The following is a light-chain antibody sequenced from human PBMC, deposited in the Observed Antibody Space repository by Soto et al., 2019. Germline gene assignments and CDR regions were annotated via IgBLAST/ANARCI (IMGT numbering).Light chain of an antibody. V-gene: IGKV3-20*01. CDR3: QQYGSLPG. J-gene: IGKJ1*01. CDR2: GAS. CDR1: QSVSSSY. Sequence: ELVLTQSPGTLSLSPGERATLSCRASQSVSSSYLAWYQQKPGQAPRLLIYGASSRATGIPDRFSGSGSGTDFTLTISRLEPEDFAVYYCQQYGSLPGFGQGTKVDIK.